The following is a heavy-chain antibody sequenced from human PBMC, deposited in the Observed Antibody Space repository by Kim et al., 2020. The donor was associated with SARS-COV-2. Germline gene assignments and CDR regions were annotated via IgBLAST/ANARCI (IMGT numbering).Heavy chain of an antibody. CDR3: ARVFYGSGSYYTDAFDI. J-gene: IGHJ3*02. V-gene: IGHV3-21*01. D-gene: IGHD3-10*01. Sequence: GGSLRLSCAASGFTFSSYSMNWVRQAPGKGLEWVSSISSSSSYIYYADSVKGRFTISRDNAKNSLYLQMNSLRAEDTAVYYCARVFYGSGSYYTDAFDIWGQGTMVTVSS. CDR2: ISSSSSYI. CDR1: GFTFSSYS.